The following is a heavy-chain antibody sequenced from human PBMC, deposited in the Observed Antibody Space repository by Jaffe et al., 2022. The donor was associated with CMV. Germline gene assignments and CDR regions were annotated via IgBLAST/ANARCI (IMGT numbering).Heavy chain of an antibody. CDR2: IRSKAYGATT. V-gene: IGHV3-49*05. Sequence: EVQLVESGGGLVKPGRSLRLSCITSGFTFGDYALSWFRQAPGKGLEWLGFIRSKAYGATTEYAASVKGRFFISRDDSKSIAYLQMNSLKTEDTAVYSCTTMGATTNRGYAFDIWGQGTLVTVAS. J-gene: IGHJ3*02. CDR1: GFTFGDYA. CDR3: TTMGATTNRGYAFDI. D-gene: IGHD1-26*01.